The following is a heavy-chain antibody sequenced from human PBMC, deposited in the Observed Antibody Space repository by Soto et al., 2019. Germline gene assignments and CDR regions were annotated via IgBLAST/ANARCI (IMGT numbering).Heavy chain of an antibody. J-gene: IGHJ4*02. D-gene: IGHD3-9*01. CDR3: TAHPGGQYYDILTGYYSPFDY. Sequence: GGSLRLSCAASGFTFSNAWMNWVRQAPGKGQEWVGRIKSKTDGGTTDYAAPVKGRFTISRDDSKNTLYLQMNSLKTEDTAVYYCTAHPGGQYYDILTGYYSPFDYWGQGTLVTVS. V-gene: IGHV3-15*07. CDR1: GFTFSNAW. CDR2: IKSKTDGGTT.